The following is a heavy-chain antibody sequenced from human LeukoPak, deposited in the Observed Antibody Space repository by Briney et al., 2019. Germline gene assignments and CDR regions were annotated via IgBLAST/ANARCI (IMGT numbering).Heavy chain of an antibody. D-gene: IGHD3-16*01. CDR1: GFSFSDYY. CDR3: ARLIGRNPYYYMDV. CDR2: ISRSDTTI. V-gene: IGHV3-11*01. J-gene: IGHJ6*03. Sequence: PGGSLRLSCAASGFSFSDYYMTWIRQAPGKGLEWVSYISRSDTTIYYADSLKGRFTISRDNAKNSLYLEMNSLRAEDTAVYYCARLIGRNPYYYMDVWGKGTPVTISS.